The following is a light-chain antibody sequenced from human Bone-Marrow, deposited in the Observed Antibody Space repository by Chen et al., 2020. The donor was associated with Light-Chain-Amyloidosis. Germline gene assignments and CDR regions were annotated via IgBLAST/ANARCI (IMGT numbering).Light chain of an antibody. Sequence: SYVLTQPSSVSVAPGQTATIACGGNNIGSSSVHWYQQPPGQAPLLGGYDDSDRPSGIPGRLSGSNSGNTATLTISRVEAGDEADYYCQVWDRSSDRPVLGGGTKLTVL. CDR3: QVWDRSSDRPV. CDR2: DDS. J-gene: IGLJ3*02. V-gene: IGLV3-21*02. CDR1: NIGSSS.